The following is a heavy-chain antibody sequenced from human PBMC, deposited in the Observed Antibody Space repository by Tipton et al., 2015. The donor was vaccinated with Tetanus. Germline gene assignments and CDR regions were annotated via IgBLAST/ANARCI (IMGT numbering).Heavy chain of an antibody. Sequence: SLRLSCAASGSTFSRTDTHWVRQAPGKGLEWVALISYDGTNAFYADSVKGRFTISRDNSKNTVHLQLNSLRSEDMAVYYCAKGYDLQWELPNYYDYWGQGTLVIVSS. D-gene: IGHD4-23*01. J-gene: IGHJ4*02. CDR3: AKGYDLQWELPNYYDY. CDR2: ISYDGTNA. CDR1: GSTFSRTD. V-gene: IGHV3-30*18.